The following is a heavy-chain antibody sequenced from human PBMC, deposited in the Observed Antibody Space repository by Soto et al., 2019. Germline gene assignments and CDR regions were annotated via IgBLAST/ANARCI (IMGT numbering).Heavy chain of an antibody. CDR1: SGSFSGYY. CDR3: ARDFWSEGYYYGMDA. Sequence: SETLSLTCAVYSGSFSGYYWSWIRQPPGKGLEWIGEINHSGSTNYNPSLKSRVTISVDTSKNQFSLKLSSVTAADAAVYYCARDFWSEGYYYGMDAWGQGTTVTVSS. CDR2: INHSGST. V-gene: IGHV4-34*01. D-gene: IGHD3-3*01. J-gene: IGHJ6*02.